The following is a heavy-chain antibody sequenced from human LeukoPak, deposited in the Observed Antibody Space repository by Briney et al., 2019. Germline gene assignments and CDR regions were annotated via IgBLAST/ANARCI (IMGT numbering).Heavy chain of an antibody. Sequence: PGGSLRLSCAASGFTFSSYMMTWVRQSPGKGLEWVSGISGSGGRSYYADSVKGRFTIPRDNSVNTLYLQMNSLRAEDTAVYYCAKDRGNWDYRYFDFWGQGTLVTVSS. J-gene: IGHJ4*02. V-gene: IGHV3-23*01. D-gene: IGHD1-7*01. CDR3: AKDRGNWDYRYFDF. CDR1: GFTFSSYM. CDR2: ISGSGGRS.